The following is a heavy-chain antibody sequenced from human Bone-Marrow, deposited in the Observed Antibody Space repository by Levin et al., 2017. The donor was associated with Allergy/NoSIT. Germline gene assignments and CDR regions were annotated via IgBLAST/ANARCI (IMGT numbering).Heavy chain of an antibody. D-gene: IGHD3/OR15-3a*01. Sequence: GESLKISCAASGFNISDYWMTWVRQAPGKGLEWVANIKKDGSEKYYVDSLKGRITVSRDNAKNSLYMEMNSLRAEDTAVYYCARDDMDLWTGYLWWRPYGMDVWGQGTTVTVSS. CDR2: IKKDGSEK. J-gene: IGHJ6*02. CDR1: GFNISDYW. CDR3: ARDDMDLWTGYLWWRPYGMDV. V-gene: IGHV3-7*01.